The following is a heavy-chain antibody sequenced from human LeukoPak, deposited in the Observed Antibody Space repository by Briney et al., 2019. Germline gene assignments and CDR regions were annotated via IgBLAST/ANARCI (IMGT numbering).Heavy chain of an antibody. D-gene: IGHD2-2*01. Sequence: GGSLRLSCAASGFTFSSYSMNWVRQAPGKGLEWVSYISSSSSTIYYADSVKGRFTISRDNAKNSLYLQMNSLRAEDTAVYYCAREGCSSTSCYADYYYYGMDVWGQGTTVTVSS. CDR3: AREGCSSTSCYADYYYYGMDV. CDR1: GFTFSSYS. V-gene: IGHV3-48*01. J-gene: IGHJ6*02. CDR2: ISSSSSTI.